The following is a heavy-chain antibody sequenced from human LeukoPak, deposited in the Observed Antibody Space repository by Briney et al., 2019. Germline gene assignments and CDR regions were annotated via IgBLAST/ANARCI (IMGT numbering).Heavy chain of an antibody. D-gene: IGHD6-13*01. CDR1: EFTFSDYY. CDR2: ISAGGGST. Sequence: GGSLRLSCAASEFTFSDYYMSWIRQAPGKGLFWVSGISAGGGSTYYADSVKGRFTISRDNSRNTLYLQMNSLRAEDTAVYYCAKDAAGPEYWGQGTLVTVSS. J-gene: IGHJ4*02. V-gene: IGHV3-23*01. CDR3: AKDAAGPEY.